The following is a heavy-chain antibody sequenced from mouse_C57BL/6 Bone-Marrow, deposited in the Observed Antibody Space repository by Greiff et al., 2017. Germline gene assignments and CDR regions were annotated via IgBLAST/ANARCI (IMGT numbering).Heavy chain of an antibody. J-gene: IGHJ4*01. Sequence: KLSCKASGYTFTSYWMQWVKQRPGQGLEWIGEIDPSDSYTNYNQKFKGKATLTVDTSASTAYMQLSSLTSEHSAVYYCARDDYYAMDYWGQGTSVTVSS. CDR2: IDPSDSYT. CDR3: ARDDYYAMDY. V-gene: IGHV1-50*01. CDR1: GYTFTSYW.